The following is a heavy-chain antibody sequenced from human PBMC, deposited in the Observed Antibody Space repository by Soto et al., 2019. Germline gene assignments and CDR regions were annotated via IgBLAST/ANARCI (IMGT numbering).Heavy chain of an antibody. CDR1: GGSFSGYY. CDR2: INHSGST. J-gene: IGHJ4*02. V-gene: IGHV4-34*01. Sequence: SETLSLTCAVYGGSFSGYYWSWIRQPPGKGLEWIGEINHSGSTNYNPSLKSRVTISVDTSKNQFSLKLSSVTAADTAVYYCAREIAENLEYYFDYWGQGTLVTVSS. CDR3: AREIAENLEYYFDY. D-gene: IGHD3-3*01.